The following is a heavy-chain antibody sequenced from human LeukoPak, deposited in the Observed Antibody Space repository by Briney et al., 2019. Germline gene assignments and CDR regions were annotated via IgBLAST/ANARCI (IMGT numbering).Heavy chain of an antibody. CDR2: VNPGGGST. CDR1: GYTFTSYY. D-gene: IGHD3-10*01. CDR3: ARGLGSGSYYGS. J-gene: IGHJ5*02. V-gene: IGHV1-46*01. Sequence: ASVKVSCKASGYTFTSYYIHWVRQAPGQGLEWMGIVNPGGGSTSYTQKFQGRVTMTRDTSTSTVYMELSSLRSEDTAVYYCARGLGSGSYYGSWGQGTLVTVSS.